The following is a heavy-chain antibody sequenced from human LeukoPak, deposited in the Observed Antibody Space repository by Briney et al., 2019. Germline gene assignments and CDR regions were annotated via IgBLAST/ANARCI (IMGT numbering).Heavy chain of an antibody. CDR3: DRRRDDWRGAYSDDCYYDMDV. CDR2: INHSGST. D-gene: IGHD3-3*01. Sequence: SETLSLTCAVYGRPFKRYHWRWIRQPPGKGLEWIGEINHSGSTNYNTSLKSRVPLSVDTSKNQFSLTLSSVTAADTAVHYCDRRRDDWRGAYSDDCYYDMDVWEKGTTVSVSS. J-gene: IGHJ6*03. V-gene: IGHV4-34*01. CDR1: GRPFKRYH.